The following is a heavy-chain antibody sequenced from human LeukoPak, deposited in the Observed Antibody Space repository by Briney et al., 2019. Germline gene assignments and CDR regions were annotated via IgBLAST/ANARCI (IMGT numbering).Heavy chain of an antibody. Sequence: ASVKVSCKAPGYTFTSYDINWVRQATGQGLEWMGWINPNSGGTNYAQKFQGRVTMTRDTSISTAYMELSRLRSDDTAVYYCARESRLRFLEWLLLYYWGQGTLVTVSS. D-gene: IGHD3-3*01. J-gene: IGHJ4*02. CDR3: ARESRLRFLEWLLLYY. V-gene: IGHV1-2*02. CDR2: INPNSGGT. CDR1: GYTFTSYD.